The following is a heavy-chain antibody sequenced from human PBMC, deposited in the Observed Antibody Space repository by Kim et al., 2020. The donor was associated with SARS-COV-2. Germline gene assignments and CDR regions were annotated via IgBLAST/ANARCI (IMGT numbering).Heavy chain of an antibody. CDR3: AKGGPMVRGPIYY. Sequence: YADSVKGRFTISRDNSKNTLYLQMNSLRAEDTAVYYCAKGGPMVRGPIYYWGQGTLVTVSS. V-gene: IGHV3-30*02. D-gene: IGHD3-10*01. J-gene: IGHJ4*02.